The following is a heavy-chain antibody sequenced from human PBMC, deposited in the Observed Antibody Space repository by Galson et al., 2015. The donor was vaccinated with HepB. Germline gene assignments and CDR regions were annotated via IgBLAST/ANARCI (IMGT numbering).Heavy chain of an antibody. Sequence: SVKVSCKASGGTFSSYAISWVRQAPGQGLEWMGWISAYNGNTNYAQKLQGRVTMTTDTSTSTAYMELRSLRSDDTAVYYCARDIKGQYYYDSSGYYSRAFDIWGQGTMVTVSS. CDR2: ISAYNGNT. D-gene: IGHD3-22*01. CDR1: GGTFSSYA. CDR3: ARDIKGQYYYDSSGYYSRAFDI. V-gene: IGHV1-18*01. J-gene: IGHJ3*02.